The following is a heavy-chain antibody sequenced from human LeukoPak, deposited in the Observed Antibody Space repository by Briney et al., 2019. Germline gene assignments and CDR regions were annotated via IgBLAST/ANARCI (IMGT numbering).Heavy chain of an antibody. CDR1: GFTFSDYY. J-gene: IGHJ6*03. V-gene: IGHV3-11*04. CDR3: ARDGTPYYYYYMDV. Sequence: GGSLRLSCAASGFTFSDYYISWIRQAPGKGLEWVSYISSSGSSIQYADSVKGRFTISRDNAKNSLFLQMNSLRAEDPAVYYCARDGTPYYYYYMDVGGKGTTVTVSS. CDR2: ISSSGSSI. D-gene: IGHD1-26*01.